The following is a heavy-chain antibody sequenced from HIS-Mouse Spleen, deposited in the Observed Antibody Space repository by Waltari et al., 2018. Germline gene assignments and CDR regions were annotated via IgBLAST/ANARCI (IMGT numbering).Heavy chain of an antibody. CDR3: AKDMGLRFLEWLFDY. V-gene: IGHV3-9*01. CDR1: GFTFDDYA. J-gene: IGHJ4*02. Sequence: EVQLVESGGGLVQPGRSLRLSCAASGFTFDDYAMHWVRQAPGKGLEGVSGISWNSGSIGYADSGKGRFTISRDNAKNSLYLQMNSLRAEDTALYYCAKDMGLRFLEWLFDYWGQGTLVTVSS. D-gene: IGHD3-3*01. CDR2: ISWNSGSI.